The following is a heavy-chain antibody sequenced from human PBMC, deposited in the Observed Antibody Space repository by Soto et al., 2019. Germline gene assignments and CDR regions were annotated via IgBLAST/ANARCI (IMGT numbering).Heavy chain of an antibody. CDR1: GFTFSSYG. V-gene: IGHV3-30*18. CDR2: ISYDGSNK. D-gene: IGHD6-6*01. J-gene: IGHJ4*02. Sequence: VQLVESGGGVVQPGRSLRLSCAASGFTFSSYGMHWVRQAPGKGLEWVAVISYDGSNKYYADSVKGRFTISRDNSKNTLYLQMNSLRAEDTAVYYCAKDRQLGYWGQGTLVTVSS. CDR3: AKDRQLGY.